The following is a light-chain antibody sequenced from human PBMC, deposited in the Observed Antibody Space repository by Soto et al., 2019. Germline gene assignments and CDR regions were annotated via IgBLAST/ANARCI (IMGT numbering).Light chain of an antibody. CDR1: RGSIASNN. CDR3: QSYDGSFVL. J-gene: IGLJ2*01. CDR2: EDN. Sequence: NFMLTQPHSVSESPGKTVTISCTRSRGSIASNNVQWYQQRPGGAPTTVIYEDNQRPSGVPDRFSGSIDSSSNSASLTISGLRTEDEADYYCQSYDGSFVLFGGGTKVT. V-gene: IGLV6-57*04.